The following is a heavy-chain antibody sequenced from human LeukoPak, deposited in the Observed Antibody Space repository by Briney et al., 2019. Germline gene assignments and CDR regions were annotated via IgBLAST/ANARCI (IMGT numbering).Heavy chain of an antibody. Sequence: ASVKVSCKASGGTFSSYAISWVRQAPGQGLEWTGRIIPILGIANYVQKFQGRVTITADKSTSTAYMELSSLRSEDTAVYYCASHGTTGTPAYFDYWGQGTLVTVSS. D-gene: IGHD1-1*01. CDR2: IIPILGIA. J-gene: IGHJ4*02. CDR3: ASHGTTGTPAYFDY. CDR1: GGTFSSYA. V-gene: IGHV1-69*04.